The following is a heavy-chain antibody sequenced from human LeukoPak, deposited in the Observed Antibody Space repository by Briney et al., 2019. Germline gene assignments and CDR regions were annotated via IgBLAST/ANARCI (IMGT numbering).Heavy chain of an antibody. CDR1: GYTFGDNF. D-gene: IGHD2-2*01. CDR3: ARDPPAYPCTTTRCYPEVDY. Sequence: ASVKVSCKASGYTFGDNFIRWVRQAPGLGLEWMGWINTNTGGTNSAEKFQGRVTLTRDTSLTTAYMELTSLRSDDTAVYYCARDPPAYPCTTTRCYPEVDYWGQGTLVTVSS. V-gene: IGHV1-2*02. J-gene: IGHJ4*02. CDR2: INTNTGGT.